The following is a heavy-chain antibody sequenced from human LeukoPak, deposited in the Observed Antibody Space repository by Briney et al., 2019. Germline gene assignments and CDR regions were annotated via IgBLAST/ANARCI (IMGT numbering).Heavy chain of an antibody. J-gene: IGHJ4*02. Sequence: SSETLSLTCTVSGGSISSYYWSRIRQPPGKGLEWIGYIYYSGSTNYNPSLKSRVTISVDTSKNQFSLKLSSVTAADTAVYYCVRGSAGVFDYWGQGTLVTVSS. CDR2: IYYSGST. CDR3: VRGSAGVFDY. CDR1: GGSISSYY. D-gene: IGHD7-27*01. V-gene: IGHV4-59*01.